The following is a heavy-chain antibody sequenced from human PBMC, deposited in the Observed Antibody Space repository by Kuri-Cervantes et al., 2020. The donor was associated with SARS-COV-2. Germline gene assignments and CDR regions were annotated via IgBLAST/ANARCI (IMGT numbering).Heavy chain of an antibody. D-gene: IGHD3-3*01. V-gene: IGHV5-10-1*01. CDR3: ARDRNDFWSGYSYYYYGMDV. Sequence: GESLKISCKGSGYSFTSYWISWVRQMPGKGLEWMGRIDPSDSYTNYSPSFQGHVTISADKSISTAYLQWSSLKASDTAMYYCARDRNDFWSGYSYYYYGMDVWGQGTTVTVSS. CDR2: IDPSDSYT. J-gene: IGHJ6*02. CDR1: GYSFTSYW.